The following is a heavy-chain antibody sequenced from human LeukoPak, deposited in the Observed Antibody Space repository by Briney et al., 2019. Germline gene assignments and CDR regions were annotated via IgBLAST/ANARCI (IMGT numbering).Heavy chain of an antibody. CDR3: ARAQSYDFWSGAAAFGI. J-gene: IGHJ3*02. Sequence: TLSLTCSVYGGSISSGGYSWSWIRRPTGKGLKWIGYIYHSGSTYYNPSLKSRVTISVDRSKNQFSLKLSSVTAADTAVYYCARAQSYDFWSGAAAFGIWGQRTMVTVSS. CDR1: GGSISSGGYS. V-gene: IGHV4-30-2*01. D-gene: IGHD3-3*01. CDR2: IYHSGST.